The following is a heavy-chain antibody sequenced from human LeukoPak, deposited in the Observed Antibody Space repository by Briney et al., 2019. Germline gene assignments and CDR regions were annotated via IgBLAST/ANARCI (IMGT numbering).Heavy chain of an antibody. D-gene: IGHD6-6*01. CDR2: INHSGST. J-gene: IGHJ3*02. CDR3: ARSSSSSPFDAFDI. CDR1: GGSFSGYY. V-gene: IGHV4-34*01. Sequence: SETLSLTCAVYGGSFSGYYWSWIRQPPGKGLEWIGEINHSGSTNYNPSLRSRVTISVDTSKNQFSLKLSSVTAADTAVYYCARSSSSSPFDAFDIWGQGTMVTVSS.